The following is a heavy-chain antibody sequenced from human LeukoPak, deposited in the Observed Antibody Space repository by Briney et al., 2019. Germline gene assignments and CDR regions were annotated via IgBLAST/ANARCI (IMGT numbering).Heavy chain of an antibody. CDR3: AKDSARVVVLGYFDY. J-gene: IGHJ4*02. V-gene: IGHV3-23*01. Sequence: GGSLRLSCEASGFTFINSAMSWVRQAPGKGLEWVSGITGSGGKTYYADAVKGRFTISRDNSRNTVYLQMNSLRAEDTAIYYCAKDSARVVVLGYFDYWGQGTLVTVSS. D-gene: IGHD2-15*01. CDR2: ITGSGGKT. CDR1: GFTFINSA.